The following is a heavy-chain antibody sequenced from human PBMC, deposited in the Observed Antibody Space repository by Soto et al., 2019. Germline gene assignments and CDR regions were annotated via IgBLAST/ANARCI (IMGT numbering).Heavy chain of an antibody. Sequence: LRLSCAASGFTFSSYSMNWVRQAPGKGLEWVSSISSSSSYIYYADSVKGRFTISRDNAKNSLYLQMNSLRAEDTAVYYCARSIGLLLPFDAFDIWGQGTMVTVSS. CDR1: GFTFSSYS. V-gene: IGHV3-21*01. CDR3: ARSIGLLLPFDAFDI. J-gene: IGHJ3*02. CDR2: ISSSSSYI. D-gene: IGHD3-22*01.